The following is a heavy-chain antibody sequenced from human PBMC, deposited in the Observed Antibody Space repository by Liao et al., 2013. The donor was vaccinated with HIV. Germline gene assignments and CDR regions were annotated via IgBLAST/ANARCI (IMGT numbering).Heavy chain of an antibody. J-gene: IGHJ4*02. CDR1: GGSITGYY. CDR3: AIRAATWES. V-gene: IGHV4-59*10. Sequence: QVQLQQWGAGLLKPSETLSLTCAVSGGSITGYYWSWIRQPAGKGLEWIGRIYTTVTTNYNPSLKSRVTMSVDTSKNQFSLKLTSVTAADTAVYYCAIRAATWESWGQGTLVTVSS. CDR2: IYTTVTT. D-gene: IGHD1-26*01.